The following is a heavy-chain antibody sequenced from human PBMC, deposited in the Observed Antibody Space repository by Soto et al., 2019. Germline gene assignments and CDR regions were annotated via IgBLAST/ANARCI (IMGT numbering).Heavy chain of an antibody. CDR3: ARAPVGLDTISYFDY. CDR2: IYYSGSS. V-gene: IGHV4-30-4*08. J-gene: IGHJ4*02. D-gene: IGHD3-3*01. CDR1: AGTLRSRDYY. Sequence: SETMPRTCPVSAGTLRSRDYYRRCLRQTPGKGLEWIGYIYYSGSSYYNPSLKSRVTISVDTSKNHYSLRLTSVTAADTAVYFGARAPVGLDTISYFDYWGQGKLVTVSS.